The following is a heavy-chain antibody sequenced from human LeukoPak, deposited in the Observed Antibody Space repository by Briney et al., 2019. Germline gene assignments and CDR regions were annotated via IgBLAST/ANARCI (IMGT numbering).Heavy chain of an antibody. Sequence: SETLSLTCTVSGGSISTYYWSWIRQPPGKGLEWIGYVYYSGGTNYNPSLKSRVTISADTSKNQFSLKLSSVTAADTAVYYCARVPTVTFFDYWGQGTLVTVSS. CDR1: GGSISTYY. J-gene: IGHJ4*02. V-gene: IGHV4-59*08. CDR3: ARVPTVTFFDY. D-gene: IGHD4-17*01. CDR2: VYYSGGT.